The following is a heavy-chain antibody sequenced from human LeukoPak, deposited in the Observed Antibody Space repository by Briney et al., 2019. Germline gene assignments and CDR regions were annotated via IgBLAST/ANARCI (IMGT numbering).Heavy chain of an antibody. D-gene: IGHD4-23*01. CDR3: ARDGQWELTYYFDH. J-gene: IGHJ4*02. CDR2: ISSHSSYI. V-gene: IGHV3-21*06. Sequence: ETSLRLSCVSPGFTVTIYAFNGVRQAPGKGLQLVASISSHSSYIYYAESVKCRFTISRDDADNSVFQQMNSLTADDTAVYYCARDGQWELTYYFDHWGQGVRVTVSS. CDR1: GFTVTIYA.